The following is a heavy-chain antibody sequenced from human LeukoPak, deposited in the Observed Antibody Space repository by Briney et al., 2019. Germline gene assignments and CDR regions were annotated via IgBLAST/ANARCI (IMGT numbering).Heavy chain of an antibody. J-gene: IGHJ4*02. CDR2: INPSGGST. Sequence: GASVKVSCKASGYTFTSYYMHWVRQAPGQGLEWMGIINPSGGSTSYAQKFQGRVTMTRDTSISTAYMELSRLRSDDTAVYYCVSGSSSDFWGQGTLVTVSS. CDR3: VSGSSSDF. CDR1: GYTFTSYY. V-gene: IGHV1-46*01. D-gene: IGHD6-6*01.